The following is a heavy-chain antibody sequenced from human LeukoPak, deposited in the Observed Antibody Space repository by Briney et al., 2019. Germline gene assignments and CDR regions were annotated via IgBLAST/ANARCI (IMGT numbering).Heavy chain of an antibody. V-gene: IGHV1-8*01. CDR2: MNPNSGNT. CDR3: ARGSRDGYPGVYNFDY. D-gene: IGHD5-24*01. Sequence: ASVKVSCKASGYTFTSYDINWVRQATGQGLEWMGWMNPNSGNTGYAQKFQGRVTMTRNTSISTAYMELSSLRSEDTAVYYCARGSRDGYPGVYNFDYWGLGTLVTVSS. CDR1: GYTFTSYD. J-gene: IGHJ4*02.